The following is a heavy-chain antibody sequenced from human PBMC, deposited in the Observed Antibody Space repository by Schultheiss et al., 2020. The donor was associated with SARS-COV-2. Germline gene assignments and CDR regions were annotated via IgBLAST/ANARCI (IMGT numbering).Heavy chain of an antibody. Sequence: SGPTLVKPTQTLTLTCPFSGFSLSSGGVGVGWIRQPPGKALEWLALIYWNDDKRYSPSLKSRLTITKDTSKNQVVLTMTNMDPVDTATYYCAHSLTAYYDFWSDKRHNWFDPWGQGTLVTVSS. CDR1: GFSLSSGGVG. CDR2: IYWNDDK. D-gene: IGHD3-3*01. J-gene: IGHJ5*02. V-gene: IGHV2-5*01. CDR3: AHSLTAYYDFWSDKRHNWFDP.